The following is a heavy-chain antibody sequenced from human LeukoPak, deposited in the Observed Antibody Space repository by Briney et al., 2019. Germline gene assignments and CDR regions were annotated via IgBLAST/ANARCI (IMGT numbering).Heavy chain of an antibody. V-gene: IGHV1-2*02. CDR2: INPNSGGT. CDR1: GYTFNGYY. CDR3: ATSSGWKSNIDY. D-gene: IGHD6-19*01. Sequence: ASVKVSCKASGYTFNGYYIHWVRQTPGQGLEWMGWINPNSGGTNYAQKFQGRVTMTRDTSISTAYMELSRLRSDDTAVFYCATSSGWKSNIDYWGQGTLVTVSS. J-gene: IGHJ4*02.